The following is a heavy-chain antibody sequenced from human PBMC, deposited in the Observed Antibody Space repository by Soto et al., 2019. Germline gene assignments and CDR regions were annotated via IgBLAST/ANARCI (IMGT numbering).Heavy chain of an antibody. CDR3: ARGYCTSTTCSTPLDY. CDR2: ISYDGSDK. D-gene: IGHD2-2*01. J-gene: IGHJ4*02. Sequence: QVQLVESGGGVVQPGRSLRLSCAASGFTFSDYALHWVREAPGKGLEWVAVISYDGSDKYYADSVKGRFTISRDNSNNTLYLQMNSLRTEDTAVHYCARGYCTSTTCSTPLDYWGQGTLVTVSS. V-gene: IGHV3-30-3*01. CDR1: GFTFSDYA.